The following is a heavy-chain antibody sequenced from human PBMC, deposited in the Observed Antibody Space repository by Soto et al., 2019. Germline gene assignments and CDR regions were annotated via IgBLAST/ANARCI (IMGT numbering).Heavy chain of an antibody. Sequence: WGSLRLSCATTGFTFSSYGMHWVRQAPGKGLEWVAVISYDGSNKYYADSVKGRFTISRDNSKNTLYLQMNSLRAEDTAVYYCAKDQGGTGSGPSHYWGQGP. V-gene: IGHV3-30*18. CDR3: AKDQGGTGSGPSHY. CDR1: GFTFSSYG. J-gene: IGHJ4*02. CDR2: ISYDGSNK. D-gene: IGHD3-10*01.